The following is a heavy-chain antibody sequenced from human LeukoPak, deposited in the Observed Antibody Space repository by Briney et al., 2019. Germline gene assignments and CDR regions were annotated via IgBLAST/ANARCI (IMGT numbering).Heavy chain of an antibody. V-gene: IGHV3-21*04. Sequence: GGSLRLSCAASGFTFSSYSMNWVRQAPGKGLEWVSSISSSSSYIYYADSVKGRFTISRDNAKNSLYLQMNSLRSDDTAVYYCARGGMVRGVLVDYWGQGTLVTVSS. D-gene: IGHD3-10*01. CDR2: ISSSSSYI. J-gene: IGHJ4*02. CDR3: ARGGMVRGVLVDY. CDR1: GFTFSSYS.